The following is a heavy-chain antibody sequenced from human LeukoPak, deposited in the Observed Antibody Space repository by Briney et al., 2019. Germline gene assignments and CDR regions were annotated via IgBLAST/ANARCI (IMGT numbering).Heavy chain of an antibody. CDR1: GFIFSDYY. D-gene: IGHD4-11*01. Sequence: GWSLRLSCAASGFIFSDYYMSWMRLAPGKGREWLSYVDGSGRRSNYADSVKGRFTISRDNVKNSLYLQMNSLRAEDTAIYFCARRGTDYCTPSSCHRNWFAPWGQGTQVTVSS. V-gene: IGHV3-11*03. CDR3: ARRGTDYCTPSSCHRNWFAP. J-gene: IGHJ5*02. CDR2: VDGSGRRS.